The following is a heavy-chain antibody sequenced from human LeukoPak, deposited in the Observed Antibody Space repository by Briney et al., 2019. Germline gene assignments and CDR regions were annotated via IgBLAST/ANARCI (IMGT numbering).Heavy chain of an antibody. CDR3: ARHPYGDYVFDY. J-gene: IGHJ4*02. Sequence: SETLSLTCAVYDGSFSGYSWSWIRQPPGKGLEWIGEINHSGSTYYNPSLRSRVTISVDTSKNQFSLRLSSVTAADTAVYYCARHPYGDYVFDYWGQGSLVTVSS. CDR1: DGSFSGYS. CDR2: INHSGST. D-gene: IGHD4-17*01. V-gene: IGHV4-34*01.